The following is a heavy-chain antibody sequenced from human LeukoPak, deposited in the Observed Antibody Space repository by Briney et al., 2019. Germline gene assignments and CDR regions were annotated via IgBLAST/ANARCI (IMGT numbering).Heavy chain of an antibody. CDR1: GYTFTSYG. CDR2: ISTYNGDS. V-gene: IGHV1-18*01. Sequence: ASVKVSCKASGYTFTSYGISWVRQAPGQGLEWMGWISTYNGDSNYAQNLQGRGTLTTDTSTSTAYMELRSLSSDDTAVYYCARISNWGSSAYCMDVWGQGTTVTVSS. D-gene: IGHD7-27*01. J-gene: IGHJ6*02. CDR3: ARISNWGSSAYCMDV.